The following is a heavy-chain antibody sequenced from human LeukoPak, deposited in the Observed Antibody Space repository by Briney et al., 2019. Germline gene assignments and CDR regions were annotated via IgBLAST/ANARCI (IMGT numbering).Heavy chain of an antibody. V-gene: IGHV1-2*02. CDR1: GYTFTGYY. J-gene: IGHJ4*02. CDR2: INPNSGGT. Sequence: ASVKVSCKASGYTFTGYYMHWVRQAPGQGLEWMGWINPNSGGTNYAQKFQGRATMTRDTSSSTAYMELSRLRSDDTAVYYCARGAHYHDSSEGFDYWGQGTLVTVSS. D-gene: IGHD3-22*01. CDR3: ARGAHYHDSSEGFDY.